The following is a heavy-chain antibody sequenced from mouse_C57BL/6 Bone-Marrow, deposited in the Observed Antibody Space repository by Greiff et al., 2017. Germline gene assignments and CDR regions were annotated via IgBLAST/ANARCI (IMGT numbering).Heavy chain of an antibody. CDR2: IYPRSGNT. J-gene: IGHJ4*01. CDR1: GYTFTSYG. CDR3: ERQCGHAMDY. Sequence: LVESGAELARPGASVKLSCKASGYTFTSYGISWVKQRTGQGLEWIGEIYPRSGNTYYNEQFKGKATLTADKSSSTAYLELRSLTSEDSAVYFCERQCGHAMDYWGQGTSVTASS. V-gene: IGHV1-81*01. D-gene: IGHD6-1*01.